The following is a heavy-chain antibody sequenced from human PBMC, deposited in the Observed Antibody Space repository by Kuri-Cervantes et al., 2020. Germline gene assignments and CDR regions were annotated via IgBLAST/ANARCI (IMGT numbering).Heavy chain of an antibody. D-gene: IGHD2-15*01. CDR3: VFFFGGDFSGANGYYLPDY. J-gene: IGHJ4*02. CDR2: IRPVSGTT. CDR1: GGTFSSYA. V-gene: IGHV1-69*05. Sequence: SVKVSCKASGGTFSSYAVSWVRQAPGQGLEWMGVIRPVSGTTHYAQRLQGRVAMTRDASTSTAYVDLSSLRSEDTAVYYCVFFFGGDFSGANGYYLPDYWGQGTLVTVSS.